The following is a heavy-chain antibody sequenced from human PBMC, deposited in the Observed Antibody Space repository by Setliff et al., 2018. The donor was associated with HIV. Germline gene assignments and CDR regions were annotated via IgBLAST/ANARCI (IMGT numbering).Heavy chain of an antibody. CDR3: ARDPHYFDTSGHYSWFYFDY. CDR2: INHSGNTGGT. D-gene: IGHD3-22*01. CDR1: GGSISGTNYV. Sequence: SETLSLTCTVFGGSISGTNYVWGWIRQTPRKGLEWIGEINHSGNTGGTNYNPSLKSRVTISVDASRNQFSLKLNSVTAADTAVYFCARDPHYFDTSGHYSWFYFDYWGQGTLVTVSS. V-gene: IGHV4-39*07. J-gene: IGHJ4*02.